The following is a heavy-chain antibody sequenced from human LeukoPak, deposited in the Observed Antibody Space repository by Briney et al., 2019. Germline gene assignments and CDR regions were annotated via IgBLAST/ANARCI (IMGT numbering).Heavy chain of an antibody. J-gene: IGHJ6*04. V-gene: IGHV1-18*04. CDR1: GYTFTSYG. CDR3: ARDFMLGDGGYVYYGMDV. D-gene: IGHD5-12*01. CDR2: ISVYNGNT. Sequence: ASVKVSCKASGYTFTSYGISWMRQAPGQGLEWMGWISVYNGNTNYAQKLQGRVTMTTDTSTSTAYMELRSLRSDDTAVYYCARDFMLGDGGYVYYGMDVWGKGTTVTVSS.